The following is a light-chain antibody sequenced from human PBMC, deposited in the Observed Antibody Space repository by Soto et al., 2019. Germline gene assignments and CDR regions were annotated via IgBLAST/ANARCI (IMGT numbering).Light chain of an antibody. V-gene: IGKV3-15*01. Sequence: EIVMTQSPATLSVSPGERATLSCRASQSVSNKLAWYQQKPGQAPRLLIYDASTRATGVPARFSGSGSGTEFTLTITSLQSEDFASYSCQQYNNWPPLYTFGQGTKLEIK. CDR1: QSVSNK. CDR3: QQYNNWPPLYT. J-gene: IGKJ2*01. CDR2: DAS.